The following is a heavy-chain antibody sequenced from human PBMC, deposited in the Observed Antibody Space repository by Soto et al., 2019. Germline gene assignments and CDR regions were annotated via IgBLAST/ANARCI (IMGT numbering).Heavy chain of an antibody. D-gene: IGHD6-19*01. CDR1: GFTFSSYA. V-gene: IGHV3-23*01. Sequence: PGGSLRLSCAASGFTFSSYAMSWVRQAPGKGLEWVSAISSGGGNKYFADSVKGRFTISRDNSKNTLYLRMNSLRAEDTAVYYCTKDTRVAGTRFDYWGQGTLVTVSS. CDR3: TKDTRVAGTRFDY. CDR2: ISSGGGNK. J-gene: IGHJ4*02.